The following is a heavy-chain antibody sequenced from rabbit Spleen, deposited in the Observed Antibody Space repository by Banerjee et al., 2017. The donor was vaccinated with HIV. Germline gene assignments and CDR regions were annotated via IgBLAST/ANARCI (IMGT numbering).Heavy chain of an antibody. D-gene: IGHD8-1*01. V-gene: IGHV1S45*01. CDR1: RFSFSDRDV. CDR2: IDTGSSGFT. CDR3: ARDTGSSFSSYGMDL. Sequence: QEQLVESGGGLVQPEGSLTLTCKASRFSFSDRDVMCWVRPAPGKGLEWIACIDTGSSGFTYFASWAKGRFTCSKTSSTTVTLQMTSLTAADTATYFCARDTGSSFSSYGMDLWGQGTLVTVS. J-gene: IGHJ6*01.